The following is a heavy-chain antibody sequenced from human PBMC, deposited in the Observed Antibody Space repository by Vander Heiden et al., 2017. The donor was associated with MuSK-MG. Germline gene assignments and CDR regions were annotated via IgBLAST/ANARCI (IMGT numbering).Heavy chain of an antibody. CDR3: ARGAGKSPYYTITSCPRLQSPSVY. CDR1: GGSFSGYY. Sequence: QVQLQQWGAGLLKPSETLSLTCAVYGGSFSGYYWSWIRQPPGKGLEWIGEINHSGSTNYNPSLKSRVTISVDTAKNQFSLKLSSVTAADTAVYYCARGAGKSPYYTITSCPRLQSPSVYWGQGTMVTVCS. CDR2: INHSGST. D-gene: IGHD2-2*01. J-gene: IGHJ4*02. V-gene: IGHV4-34*01.